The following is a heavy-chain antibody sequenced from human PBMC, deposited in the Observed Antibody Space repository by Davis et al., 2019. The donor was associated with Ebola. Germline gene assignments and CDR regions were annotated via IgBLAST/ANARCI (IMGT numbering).Heavy chain of an antibody. J-gene: IGHJ4*02. D-gene: IGHD5-24*01. CDR1: GGSVGSDY. CDR3: VRGSDAYKTGY. Sequence: MPSETLSLTCSVSGGSVGSDYRSWIRQSPGQGLEWIAFISNGGRTIYNPSLRGRVTISIHTSKNQFSLAVRSVTAADTAVYYCVRGSDAYKTGYWGQGTLVTVSS. CDR2: ISNGGRT. V-gene: IGHV4-59*02.